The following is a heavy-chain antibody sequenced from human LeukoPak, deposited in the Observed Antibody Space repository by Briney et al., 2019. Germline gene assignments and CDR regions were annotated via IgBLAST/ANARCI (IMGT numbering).Heavy chain of an antibody. V-gene: IGHV1-8*01. CDR2: MNPNSGNT. D-gene: IGHD6-6*01. J-gene: IGHJ5*02. Sequence: ASVKVSCKASGYTFTSYDIHWVRQATGQGLEWMGWMNPNSGNTGYAQKLRGRVTMTRNTSISTAYMELSSLRSEDTAVYYCARGYSSSSGREFWFDPWGQGTLVTVSS. CDR3: ARGYSSSSGREFWFDP. CDR1: GYTFTSYD.